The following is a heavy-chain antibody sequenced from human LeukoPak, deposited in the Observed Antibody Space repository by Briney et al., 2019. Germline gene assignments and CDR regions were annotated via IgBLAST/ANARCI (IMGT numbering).Heavy chain of an antibody. CDR1: GYTFTSYA. CDR3: ARVGRSVVTATNVAAFDI. V-gene: IGHV7-4-1*02. Sequence: ASVKVSCKASGYTFTSYAMNWVRQAPGQGLEWMGWINTNTGNPTYAQSFTGRFVFSLDTSVSTAYLQISSLKAEDTAVYYCARVGRSVVTATNVAAFDIWGQGTMVTVSS. J-gene: IGHJ3*02. CDR2: INTNTGNP. D-gene: IGHD2-21*02.